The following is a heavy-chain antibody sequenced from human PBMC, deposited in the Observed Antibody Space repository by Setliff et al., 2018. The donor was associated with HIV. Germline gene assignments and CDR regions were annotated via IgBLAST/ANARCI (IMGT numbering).Heavy chain of an antibody. CDR2: VDPEDGET. V-gene: IGHV1-69-2*01. CDR3: ARVRYCSGGSCYGGEYWFDP. D-gene: IGHD2-15*01. J-gene: IGHJ5*02. CDR1: GYTFTDYY. Sequence: ASVKVSCKASGYTFTDYYMHWVQQAPGKGLEWMGRVDPEDGETIYGEKLQGRVTITADTSTDTAYMELSSLRSEDTAVYYCARVRYCSGGSCYGGEYWFDPWGQGTLVTVSS.